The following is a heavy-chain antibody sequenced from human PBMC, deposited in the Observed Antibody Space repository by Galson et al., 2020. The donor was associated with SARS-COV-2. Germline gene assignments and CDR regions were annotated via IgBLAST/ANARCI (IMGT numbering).Heavy chain of an antibody. CDR1: GFTFSSYG. CDR3: ARDPARQLPPDYYFDY. Sequence: TGGSLRLSCAASGFTFSSYGMHWVRQAPGKGLEWVAVIWYDGSNKYYADSVKGRFTISRDNSKNTLYLQMNSLRAEDTAVYYCARDPARQLPPDYYFDYWGLGTLVTVSS. J-gene: IGHJ4*02. V-gene: IGHV3-33*01. D-gene: IGHD2-2*01. CDR2: IWYDGSNK.